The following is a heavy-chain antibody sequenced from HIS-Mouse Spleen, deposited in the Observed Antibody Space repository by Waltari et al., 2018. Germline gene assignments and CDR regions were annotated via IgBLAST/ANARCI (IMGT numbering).Heavy chain of an antibody. CDR2: IYYSGST. V-gene: IGHV4-39*07. CDR1: GGPISSSSYS. J-gene: IGHJ2*01. D-gene: IGHD6-13*01. CDR3: AREIPYSSSWYDWYFDL. Sequence: QLQLQESGPGLVKPSETLSLTCTVPGGPISSSSYSWGWIRQPPGKGLEWIGSIYYSGSTYYNPSLKSRVTISVDTSKNQFSLKLSSVTAADTAVYYCAREIPYSSSWYDWYFDLWGRSTLVTVSS.